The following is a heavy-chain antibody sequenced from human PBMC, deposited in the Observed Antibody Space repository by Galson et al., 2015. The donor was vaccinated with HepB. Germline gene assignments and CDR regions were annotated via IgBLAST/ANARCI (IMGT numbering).Heavy chain of an antibody. J-gene: IGHJ2*01. D-gene: IGHD6-13*01. CDR1: GYSFTNYW. CDR2: IYPGDSDT. V-gene: IGHV5-51*01. Sequence: QSGAEVKKPGESLKISCKGSGYSFTNYWIGWVRQMPGKGLEWMGIIYPGDSDTRYSPSFQGQVTISADKSITTAYLQWTSLKASDSAMYYCARQPHSTSWYWWYFDIWGRGTLVTVSS. CDR3: ARQPHSTSWYWWYFDI.